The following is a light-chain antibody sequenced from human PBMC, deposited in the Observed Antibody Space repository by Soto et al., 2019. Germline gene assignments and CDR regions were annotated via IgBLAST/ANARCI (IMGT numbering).Light chain of an antibody. CDR3: QSYDSSLSGSVV. V-gene: IGLV1-40*01. CDR2: GNS. J-gene: IGLJ2*01. Sequence: QAVVTQPPSVSGAPGQRVTISCTGSSSKIAAGYDVHWYQQLPGTAPKLLIYGNSNRPSGVPDRFSGSKSGTSASLAITGLQAEDEADYYCQSYDSSLSGSVVFGGGTKLTVL. CDR1: SSKIAAGYD.